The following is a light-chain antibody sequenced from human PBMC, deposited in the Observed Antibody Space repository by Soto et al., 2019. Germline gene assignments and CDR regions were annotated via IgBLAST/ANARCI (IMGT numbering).Light chain of an antibody. CDR2: G. Sequence: QLVLTQPPSVSGAPGQRVTISCTGSSSNIGAGYPVHWYQQLPGTAPKLLVAGNRPSGVPDRFSVSKSGASASLAITGLQAEDEADYHCQSYDSSLSRRWVFGGGTKLTVL. CDR1: SSNIGAGYP. V-gene: IGLV1-40*01. CDR3: QSYDSSLSRRWV. J-gene: IGLJ3*02.